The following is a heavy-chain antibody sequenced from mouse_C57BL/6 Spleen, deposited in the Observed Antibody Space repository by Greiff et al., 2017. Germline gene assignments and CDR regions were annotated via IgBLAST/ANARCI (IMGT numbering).Heavy chain of an antibody. Sequence: VQLQQSGPELVKPGASVKISCKASGYSFTDFNMNWVKQSNGRRLEWSGVINPNYGTTSYKQKFKGKATLTVDQSSSTAYMQLNSLTSEDSAVYYCARGGFYGSSFGDFDYWGQGTTLTVSS. D-gene: IGHD1-1*01. V-gene: IGHV1-39*01. CDR3: ARGGFYGSSFGDFDY. CDR1: GYSFTDFN. J-gene: IGHJ2*01. CDR2: INPNYGTT.